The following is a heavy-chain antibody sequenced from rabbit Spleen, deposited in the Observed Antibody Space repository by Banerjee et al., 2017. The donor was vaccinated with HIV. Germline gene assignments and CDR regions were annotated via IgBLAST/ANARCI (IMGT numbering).Heavy chain of an antibody. Sequence: QEQLVESGGGLVQPEGSLTLTCTASGVSFSSNYYMCWVRQAPGKGLEWIACIDTGSRGFSYFASWAKGRFTISKTASTTVTLQMTSLTAADTATYFCARDSGSSFSSYGMDLWGPGTLVTVS. V-gene: IGHV1S45*01. CDR2: IDTGSRGFS. J-gene: IGHJ6*01. CDR1: GVSFSSNYY. D-gene: IGHD8-1*01. CDR3: ARDSGSSFSSYGMDL.